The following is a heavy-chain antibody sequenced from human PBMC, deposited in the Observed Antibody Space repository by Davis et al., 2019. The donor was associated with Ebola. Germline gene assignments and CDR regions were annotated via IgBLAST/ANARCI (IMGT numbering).Heavy chain of an antibody. Sequence: GGSLRLSCAASGFTFSSYGMHWVRQAPGKGLEWVAVIWYDGSNKYYVDSVKGRFTISRDNAKNSLYLQMNSLRAEDTAVYYCARGPLRWGQGTLVTVSS. CDR1: GFTFSSYG. CDR3: ARGPLR. CDR2: IWYDGSNK. J-gene: IGHJ4*02. V-gene: IGHV3-33*03. D-gene: IGHD3-3*01.